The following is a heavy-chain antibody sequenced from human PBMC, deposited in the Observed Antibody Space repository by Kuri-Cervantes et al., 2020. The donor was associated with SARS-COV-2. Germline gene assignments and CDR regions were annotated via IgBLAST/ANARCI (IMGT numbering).Heavy chain of an antibody. CDR3: ARGIERVLMVYAIGDSGWYIDY. CDR2: FDPEQREI. D-gene: IGHD2-8*01. V-gene: IGHV1-24*01. CDR1: GNTLTELP. Sequence: ASVKVSCKVSGNTLTELPLHWVRQAPGKGLEWMGGFDPEQREIIYAQKFQGRVSMTEDTSTDTAYMELSSLRSDDTAVYYCARGIERVLMVYAIGDSGWYIDYWGQGTLVTVSS. J-gene: IGHJ4*02.